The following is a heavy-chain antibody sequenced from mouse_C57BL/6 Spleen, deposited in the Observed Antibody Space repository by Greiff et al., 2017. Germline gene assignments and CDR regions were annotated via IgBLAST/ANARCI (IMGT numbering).Heavy chain of an antibody. CDR3: ARISYDGDMGYAMDY. CDR2: IYPGNGDT. Sequence: QSGAELVRPGASVKMSCKASGYTFTSYNMHWVKQTPRQGLEWIGAIYPGNGDTSYNQKFKGKATLTVDKSSSTAYMQLSSLTSEDSAVYFCARISYDGDMGYAMDYWGQGTSVTVSS. V-gene: IGHV1-12*01. J-gene: IGHJ4*01. D-gene: IGHD2-12*01. CDR1: GYTFTSYN.